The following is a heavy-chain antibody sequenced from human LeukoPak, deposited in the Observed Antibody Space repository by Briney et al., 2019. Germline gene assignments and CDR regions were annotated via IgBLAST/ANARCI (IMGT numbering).Heavy chain of an antibody. CDR2: IIPILGIA. D-gene: IGHD3-22*01. J-gene: IGHJ6*02. CDR3: ARNYDSSGYYYGDYYGMDV. CDR1: GGTFSSYA. Sequence: GASVKVSRTASGGTFSSYAISWVRQAPGQGLEWMGRIIPILGIANYAQKFQGRVTITADKSTSTAYMELSSLRSEDTAVYYCARNYDSSGYYYGDYYGMDVWGQGTTVTVSS. V-gene: IGHV1-69*04.